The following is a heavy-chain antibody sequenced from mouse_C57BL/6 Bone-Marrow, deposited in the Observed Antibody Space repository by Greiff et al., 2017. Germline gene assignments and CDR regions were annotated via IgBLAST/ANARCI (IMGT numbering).Heavy chain of an antibody. CDR1: GYTFTSYW. D-gene: IGHD2-4*01. CDR3: ARTHYYDYDAFAY. Sequence: QVQLQQPGAELVRPGTSVKLSCKASGYTFTSYWMHWVKQRPGQGLEWIGVIDPSDSYTNYNQKFKGKATLTVDTSSSTANMQLSGLTSEDSAVYYCARTHYYDYDAFAYWGQGTLVTVSA. J-gene: IGHJ3*01. V-gene: IGHV1-59*01. CDR2: IDPSDSYT.